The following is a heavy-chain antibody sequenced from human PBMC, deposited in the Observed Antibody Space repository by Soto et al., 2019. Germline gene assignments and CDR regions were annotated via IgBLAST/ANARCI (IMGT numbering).Heavy chain of an antibody. J-gene: IGHJ4*02. CDR1: GFTFSSYS. V-gene: IGHV3-48*01. CDR2: ISSSSSTI. CDR3: ARAPTLYSSSWYEGYYFDY. D-gene: IGHD6-13*01. Sequence: PGGSLRLSCAASGFTFSSYSMNWVRQAPGKGLEWVSYISSSSSTIYYADSVKGRFTISRDNAKNSLYLQMNSLRAEDTAVYYCARAPTLYSSSWYEGYYFDYWGQGTLVTVSS.